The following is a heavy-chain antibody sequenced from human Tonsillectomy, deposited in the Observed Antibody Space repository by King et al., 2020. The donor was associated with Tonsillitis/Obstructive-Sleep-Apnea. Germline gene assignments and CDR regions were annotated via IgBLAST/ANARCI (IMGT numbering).Heavy chain of an antibody. Sequence: VQLVESGGGLVKPGGSLRLSCAASGFTFSKAWMILVRQAPGKGREGVGRVKRKTMVGTTNYGAPTKGRFTISRDDSKNTRYLQMNSLKTEDTAVYYCTTPRGPVDYWGQGTLVTVSS. CDR1: GFTFSKAW. CDR3: TTPRGPVDY. V-gene: IGHV3-15*06. J-gene: IGHJ4*02. D-gene: IGHD1-26*01. CDR2: VKRKTMVGTT.